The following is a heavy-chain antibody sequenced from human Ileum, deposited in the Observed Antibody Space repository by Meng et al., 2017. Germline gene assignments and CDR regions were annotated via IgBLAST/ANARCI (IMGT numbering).Heavy chain of an antibody. D-gene: IGHD3-3*01. J-gene: IGHJ4*02. V-gene: IGHV6-1*01. CDR3: ASRSGSLDY. CDR2: TDKRSKRYS. Sequence: QVQLQQEGPGLVKPSRTPSLSRAVPGYSVSCNSAAWSWIRQSPLRGLEWLGRTDKRSKRYSEYAVYVKSHITITPDTSKNQVSLQMNSVTPEDTAVYYCASRSGSLDYWGPGTLVTVSS. CDR1: GYSVSCNSAA.